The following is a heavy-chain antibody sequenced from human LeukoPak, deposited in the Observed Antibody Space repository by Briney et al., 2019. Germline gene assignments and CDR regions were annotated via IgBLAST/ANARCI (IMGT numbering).Heavy chain of an antibody. CDR3: AKGSRGSRPYHFDF. Sequence: PGGSLRLSCAASGFTFKNYAMSWVRQAPGKGLEWVSAITDGGGDTYHADSVKGRFTISRDNSKNTLYLRMNSLRVEDSAVYYCAKGSRGSRPYHFDFWGQGTLVTVPS. V-gene: IGHV3-23*01. CDR1: GFTFKNYA. D-gene: IGHD3-10*01. CDR2: ITDGGGDT. J-gene: IGHJ4*02.